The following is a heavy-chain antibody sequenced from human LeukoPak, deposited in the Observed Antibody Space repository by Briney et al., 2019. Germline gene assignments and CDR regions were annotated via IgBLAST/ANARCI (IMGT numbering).Heavy chain of an antibody. CDR1: GGSISSSSYY. V-gene: IGHV4-39*01. J-gene: IGHJ3*02. Sequence: SETLSLTCTVSGGSISSSSYYWGWIRQPPGKGLELIGSIYYSGSTYYNPSLKSRVTISVDTSKNQFSLKLSSVTAADTAVYYCARRTSPYYYDSSGLSDDAFDIWGQGTMVTVSS. CDR2: IYYSGST. D-gene: IGHD3-22*01. CDR3: ARRTSPYYYDSSGLSDDAFDI.